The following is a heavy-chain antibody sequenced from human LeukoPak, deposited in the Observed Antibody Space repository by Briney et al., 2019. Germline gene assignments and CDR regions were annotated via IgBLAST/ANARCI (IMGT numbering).Heavy chain of an antibody. Sequence: SETLSLTCAVYGGSFSGYYWSWIRQPPGKGLEWIGEINHSGSTNYDPSLKSRVTISVDTSKNQFSLKLSSVTAADTAVYYCARDRYRPFYYYMDVWGKGTTVTVSS. V-gene: IGHV4-34*01. CDR3: ARDRYRPFYYYMDV. CDR1: GGSFSGYY. J-gene: IGHJ6*03. CDR2: INHSGST. D-gene: IGHD1-1*01.